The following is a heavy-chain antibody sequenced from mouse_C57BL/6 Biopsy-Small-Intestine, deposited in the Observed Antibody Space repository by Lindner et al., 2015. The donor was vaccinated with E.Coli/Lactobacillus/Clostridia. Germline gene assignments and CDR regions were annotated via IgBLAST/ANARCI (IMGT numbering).Heavy chain of an antibody. CDR1: GYTFTNYW. Sequence: VQLQESGAELVRPGTSVKMSCKASGYTFTNYWIGWAKQRPGHGLEWIGDIYPGGGYTNYNEKFKDKATLTADKSSSTAYMQFSSLTSEDSAIYYCARGDYFDYWGQGTTLTVSS. CDR2: IYPGGGYT. J-gene: IGHJ2*01. V-gene: IGHV1-63*01. CDR3: ARGDYFDY.